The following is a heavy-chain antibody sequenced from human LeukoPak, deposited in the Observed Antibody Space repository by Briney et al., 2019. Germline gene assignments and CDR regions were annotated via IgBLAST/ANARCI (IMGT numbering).Heavy chain of an antibody. V-gene: IGHV1-2*02. D-gene: IGHD3-22*01. CDR1: GYTFSDYY. J-gene: IGHJ3*02. Sequence: GASVKVSCNASGYTFSDYYMHWVRQAPGQGLEWLGWINPNSGGTNYAQKFQGRVTMTRDTPISTAYMELSRLRSDDTAVYYCARPLNYYDSSGSYIGAFDIWGQGTMVTVSS. CDR2: INPNSGGT. CDR3: ARPLNYYDSSGSYIGAFDI.